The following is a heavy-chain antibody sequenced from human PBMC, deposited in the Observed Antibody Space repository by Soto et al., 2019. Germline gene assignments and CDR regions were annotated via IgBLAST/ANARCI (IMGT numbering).Heavy chain of an antibody. Sequence: GASVKVSCKASGYSFTSYVIYWVRQAPGQRLEWMGWINAGNGNTKYSQKFQGRVTITSDTSASTAYMELSSQRSEDTAVYFCARGVENIVVVLDVFGYYGMDVWGQGTTVTVSS. D-gene: IGHD2-2*01. J-gene: IGHJ6*02. CDR2: INAGNGNT. CDR1: GYSFTSYV. V-gene: IGHV1-3*01. CDR3: ARGVENIVVVLDVFGYYGMDV.